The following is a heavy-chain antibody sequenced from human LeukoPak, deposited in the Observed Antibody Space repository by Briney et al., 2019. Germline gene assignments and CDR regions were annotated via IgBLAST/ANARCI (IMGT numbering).Heavy chain of an antibody. V-gene: IGHV1-18*01. CDR2: TSAYNDHT. J-gene: IGHJ4*02. CDR1: GYTFTSSG. Sequence: GASVKVSCKASGYTFTSSGISWVRQAPGQGLEWMGWTSAYNDHTNYAQKFQGRVTTTTDTSTSTAYMELRGLRSDDTGVYYCARPARDFDRSGYYHFDYWGQGTLVTVSS. CDR3: ARPARDFDRSGYYHFDY. D-gene: IGHD3-22*01.